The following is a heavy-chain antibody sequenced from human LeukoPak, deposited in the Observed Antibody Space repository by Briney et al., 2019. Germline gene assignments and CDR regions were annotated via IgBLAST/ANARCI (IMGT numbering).Heavy chain of an antibody. D-gene: IGHD3-22*01. CDR2: INSDGSST. J-gene: IGHJ6*03. CDR3: ARDGYYDSSGYYYYYYYYMDV. CDR1: GFTFSSYW. V-gene: IGHV3-74*01. Sequence: PGGSLRLSCAASGFTFSSYWMHWVRQAPGKGLVWVSRINSDGSSTSYADSVKGRFTISRDNSKNTLYLQMNSLRAEDTAVYYCARDGYYDSSGYYYYYYYYMDVWGKGTTVTVSS.